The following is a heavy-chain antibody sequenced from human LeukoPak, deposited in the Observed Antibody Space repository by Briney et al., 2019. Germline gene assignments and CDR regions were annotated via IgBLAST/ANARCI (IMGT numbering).Heavy chain of an antibody. J-gene: IGHJ5*02. V-gene: IGHV4-34*01. Sequence: PSETLSLTCAVYGGSFSGYYWSWLRQPPGKGLEWIGEINHSGSTNYNPSLKSRVTISVDTSKNQFSLKLSSVTAADTAVYYCARRGRRGSGSFESWFDPWGQGTLVTVSS. D-gene: IGHD3-10*01. CDR3: ARRGRRGSGSFESWFDP. CDR2: INHSGST. CDR1: GGSFSGYY.